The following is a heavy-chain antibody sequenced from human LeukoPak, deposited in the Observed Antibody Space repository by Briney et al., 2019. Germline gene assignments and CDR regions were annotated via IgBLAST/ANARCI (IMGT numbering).Heavy chain of an antibody. CDR1: GYRFTRYW. V-gene: IGHV5-51*01. Sequence: GEXLKISFKGSGYRFTRYWMGWVRARPGKGREGMGIIYPGECDTRYSPYFQGQVTISADKSISTAYLQWSSLKASDTAMYYCARVVPAAQNDYWGQGTLVTVSS. CDR2: IYPGECDT. CDR3: ARVVPAAQNDY. D-gene: IGHD2-2*01. J-gene: IGHJ4*02.